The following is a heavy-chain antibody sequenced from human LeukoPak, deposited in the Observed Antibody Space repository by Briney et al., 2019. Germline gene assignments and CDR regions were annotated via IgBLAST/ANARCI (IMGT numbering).Heavy chain of an antibody. Sequence: RSGGSLRLSCAASGFTFSNYWMSWVRQAPGKGLEWVANIRQDGSEKYYVDSVKGRFTISRDNAKNSLYLQMSSLRAEDTAVYYCVRAQPFGGCWGQGTLVTVSS. CDR3: VRAQPFGGC. V-gene: IGHV3-7*01. CDR1: GFTFSNYW. CDR2: IRQDGSEK. D-gene: IGHD3-10*01. J-gene: IGHJ4*02.